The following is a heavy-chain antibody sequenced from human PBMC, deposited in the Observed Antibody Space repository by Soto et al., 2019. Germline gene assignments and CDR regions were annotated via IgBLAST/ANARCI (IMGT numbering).Heavy chain of an antibody. Sequence: RSLTCAVSGGSISSSNWWSWVRQPPGKGLEWIGEIYHSGSTNYNPSLKSRVTISVDKSKNQFSLKLSSVTAADAAVYYCARVRSQCFGEHYYYPYGMGVWGQGTTVTVSS. CDR3: ARVRSQCFGEHYYYPYGMGV. V-gene: IGHV4-4*02. CDR2: IYHSGST. D-gene: IGHD3-10*01. J-gene: IGHJ6*02. CDR1: GGSISSSNW.